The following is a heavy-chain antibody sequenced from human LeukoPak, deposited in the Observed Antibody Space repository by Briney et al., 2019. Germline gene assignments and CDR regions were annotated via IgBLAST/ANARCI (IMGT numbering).Heavy chain of an antibody. CDR1: GYTLTELS. CDR3: ATTIFGVVIGMNFDY. D-gene: IGHD3-3*01. Sequence: ASVKVSCKVSGYTLTELSMHWVRQAPGKGLEWMGGFDPEDGETIYAQKFQGRVTMTEDTSTDTAYMELSSLRSEDTAVYYCATTIFGVVIGMNFDYWGQGTLVTVSS. CDR2: FDPEDGET. V-gene: IGHV1-24*01. J-gene: IGHJ4*02.